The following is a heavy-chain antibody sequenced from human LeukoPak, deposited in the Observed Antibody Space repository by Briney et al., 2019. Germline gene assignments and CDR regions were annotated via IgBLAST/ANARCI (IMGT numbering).Heavy chain of an antibody. CDR2: ISGSGENT. CDR1: GFTFGGYG. D-gene: IGHD2-8*01. V-gene: IGHV3-23*01. J-gene: IGHJ4*02. CDR3: AKRGYCTNGVCYLTDY. Sequence: AGGSLRLSCAASGFTFGGYGMSWVRQAPGKGLEWVSTISGSGENTYYADSVKGRFTISRDNSKNTLYLQMNSLRAEDTAVYYCAKRGYCTNGVCYLTDYWGQGTLVTVSS.